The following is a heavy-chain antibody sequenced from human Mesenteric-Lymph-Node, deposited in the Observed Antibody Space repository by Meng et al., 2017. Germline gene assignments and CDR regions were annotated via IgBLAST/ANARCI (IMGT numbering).Heavy chain of an antibody. CDR3: AVSFGGNGFGYFNY. J-gene: IGHJ4*02. D-gene: IGHD4-23*01. CDR2: ISAYNGNT. V-gene: IGHV1-18*01. Sequence: AQSGASVKKPGSSVKVSCKASGGTFSSYAISWVRQAPGQGLEWIGWISAYNGNTNYAQRLQGRVTMTTDTSTTTAYMELRSLRSDDTAVYYCAVSFGGNGFGYFNYWGQGTLVTVSS. CDR1: GGTFSSYA.